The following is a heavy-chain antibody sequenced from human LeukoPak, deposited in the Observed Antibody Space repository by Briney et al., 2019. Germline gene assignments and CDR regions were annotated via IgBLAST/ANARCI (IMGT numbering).Heavy chain of an antibody. CDR3: ARHGSYQWAIDD. D-gene: IGHD3-10*01. J-gene: IGHJ4*02. CDR2: IYDIGST. CDR1: SGSTGGSISGNY. Sequence: SETLTLTCTVSSGSTGGSISGNYWIWIGQSPGKGLEWIGNIYDIGSTNYNPSLKSRVTISIDTSKKQFSLRLKSVTAADTAVYYCARHGSYQWAIDDWGQGTLVTVSS. V-gene: IGHV4-59*08.